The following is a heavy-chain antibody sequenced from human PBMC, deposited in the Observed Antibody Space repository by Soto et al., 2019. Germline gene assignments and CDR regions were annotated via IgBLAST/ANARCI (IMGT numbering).Heavy chain of an antibody. D-gene: IGHD3-3*01. J-gene: IGHJ6*02. CDR1: VFTFSDYY. V-gene: IGHV3-11*06. CDR2: ISSSSSYT. Sequence: GGSLRLSCAASVFTFSDYYMSWIRQAPGKGLEWVSYISSSSSYTNYADSVKGRFTISRDNAKNSLYLQMNSLRAEDTAVYYCASWVSYYDFWSGYYKARDRDYYGMDVWGQGTTVTVSS. CDR3: ASWVSYYDFWSGYYKARDRDYYGMDV.